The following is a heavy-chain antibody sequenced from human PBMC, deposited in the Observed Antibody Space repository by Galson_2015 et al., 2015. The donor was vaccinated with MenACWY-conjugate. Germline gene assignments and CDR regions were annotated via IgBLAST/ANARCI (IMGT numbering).Heavy chain of an antibody. J-gene: IGHJ5*02. CDR1: GHTFTNYG. CDR3: ARDPWFGELLNNWFDP. D-gene: IGHD3-10*01. Sequence: SVKVSCKASGHTFTNYGISWVRQAPGQGLEWMGWISTYNGNTKYAQKLQGRVTMTTDTSTSTAYMELRSLTSDDTAVYYCARDPWFGELLNNWFDPWGQGTLVTVSS. CDR2: ISTYNGNT. V-gene: IGHV1-18*01.